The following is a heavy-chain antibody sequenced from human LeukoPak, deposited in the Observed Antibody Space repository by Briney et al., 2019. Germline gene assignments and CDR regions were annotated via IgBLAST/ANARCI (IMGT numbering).Heavy chain of an antibody. Sequence: PGGSLRLSCAASGFTFNSYAIHWVRQAPGKGLEWVAVISYDGSNKYYADSVKGRFTISRDNSKNTLYLQLNSLRPEDTAEYYCARDQLAYSGYDTLFDYWGQGTLVTVSS. CDR1: GFTFNSYA. CDR3: ARDQLAYSGYDTLFDY. J-gene: IGHJ4*02. D-gene: IGHD5-12*01. CDR2: ISYDGSNK. V-gene: IGHV3-30*04.